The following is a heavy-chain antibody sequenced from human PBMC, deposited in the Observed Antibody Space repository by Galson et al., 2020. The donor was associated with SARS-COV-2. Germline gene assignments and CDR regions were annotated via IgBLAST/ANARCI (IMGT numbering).Heavy chain of an antibody. J-gene: IGHJ4*02. V-gene: IGHV3-9*01. Sequence: GGSLRLSCAASGFTFDDYAMHWVRQAPGKGLEWVSGISWNSGSIGYADSVKGRFTISRDNAKNSLYLQMNSLRAEDTALYYCAKFRQFWEYSSGCFDYWGQGTLVTVSS. CDR1: GFTFDDYA. CDR2: ISWNSGSI. CDR3: AKFRQFWEYSSGCFDY. D-gene: IGHD6-19*01.